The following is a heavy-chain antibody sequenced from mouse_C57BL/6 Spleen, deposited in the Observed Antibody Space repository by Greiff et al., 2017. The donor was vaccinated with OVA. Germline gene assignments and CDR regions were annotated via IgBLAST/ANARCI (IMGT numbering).Heavy chain of an antibody. CDR1: GYTFTSYW. CDR2: IDPSDSET. J-gene: IGHJ4*01. Sequence: QVQLQQSGAELERPGSSVKLSCKASGYTFTSYWMHWVKQRPIQGLEWIGNIDPSDSETHYNQKFKDKATLTVDKSSSTAYMQLSSLTSEDSAVYYCARAPFSYAMDYWGQGTSVTVSS. V-gene: IGHV1-52*01. CDR3: ARAPFSYAMDY.